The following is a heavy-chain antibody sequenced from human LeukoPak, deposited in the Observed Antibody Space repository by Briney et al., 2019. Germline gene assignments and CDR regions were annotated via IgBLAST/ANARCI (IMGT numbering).Heavy chain of an antibody. D-gene: IGHD3-22*01. V-gene: IGHV1-2*06. CDR3: ARGGYYDSSGYYYGHHFDY. Sequence: ASVKVSCKASGYTFTGYYIYWVRQAPGQGLECLGRINPNSGGTNYAQKFQGRVTMTRDTSISTAYMELSRLRSDDTAVYYCARGGYYDSSGYYYGHHFDYWGQGPLVTVPS. J-gene: IGHJ4*02. CDR2: INPNSGGT. CDR1: GYTFTGYY.